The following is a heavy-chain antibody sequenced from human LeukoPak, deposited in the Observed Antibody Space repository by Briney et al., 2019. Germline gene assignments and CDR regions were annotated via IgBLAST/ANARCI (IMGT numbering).Heavy chain of an antibody. CDR3: AREEADAFDY. Sequence: GGSLRLSCAASGFTFTSYAMNWVRQAPGQGLEWMGWINTNTGNPTYAQGFTGRFVFSLDTSVSTAYLQISSLKAEDTAVYYCAREEADAFDYWGQGTLVTVSS. V-gene: IGHV7-4-1*02. D-gene: IGHD2-15*01. CDR2: INTNTGNP. J-gene: IGHJ4*02. CDR1: GFTFTSYA.